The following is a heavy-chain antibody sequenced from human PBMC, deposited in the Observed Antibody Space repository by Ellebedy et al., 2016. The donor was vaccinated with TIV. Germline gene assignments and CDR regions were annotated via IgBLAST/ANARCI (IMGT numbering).Heavy chain of an antibody. J-gene: IGHJ4*02. V-gene: IGHV3-21*01. D-gene: IGHD5-24*01. Sequence: GESLKISCAASGFTVSSDYMNWVRQAPGKGLEWVSSISSSSSYIYYADSVKGRFTISRDNAKNSLYLQMDSLRAEDTAMYYCATTQMGNGYNEVYFGHWGQGTLVTVSS. CDR1: GFTVSSDY. CDR2: ISSSSSYI. CDR3: ATTQMGNGYNEVYFGH.